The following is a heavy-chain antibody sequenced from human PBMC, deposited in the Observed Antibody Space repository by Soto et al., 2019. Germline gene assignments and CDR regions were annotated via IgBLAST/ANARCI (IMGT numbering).Heavy chain of an antibody. CDR1: GFPFSAYN. J-gene: IGHJ5*02. Sequence: PGGSLRLSCTVSGFPFSAYNMNWVRQVPGKGPEWISAITSKTGQIYYAESVKGRFTISRDNAKNSLYLEMNRLGAEDTAVYFCARDLCAGQQIAIPWFEPWGQGAVVPVSS. D-gene: IGHD2-21*01. CDR2: ITSKTGQI. CDR3: ARDLCAGQQIAIPWFEP. V-gene: IGHV3-21*06.